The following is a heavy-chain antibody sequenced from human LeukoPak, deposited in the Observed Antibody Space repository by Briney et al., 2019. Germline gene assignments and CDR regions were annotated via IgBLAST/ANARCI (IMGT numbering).Heavy chain of an antibody. Sequence: SETLSLTCAVYGGSFSTYYWSWIRQPPGKGLEWIGYIYYSGSTNYNPSLKSRVTISVDTSKNQFSLKLSSVTAADTAVYYCARVISAKGFDYWGQGTLVTVSS. J-gene: IGHJ4*02. V-gene: IGHV4-59*01. CDR3: ARVISAKGFDY. CDR1: GGSFSTYY. CDR2: IYYSGST.